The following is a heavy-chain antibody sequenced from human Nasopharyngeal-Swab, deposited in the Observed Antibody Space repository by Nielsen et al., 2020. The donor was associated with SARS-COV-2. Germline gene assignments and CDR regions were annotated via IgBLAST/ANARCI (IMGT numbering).Heavy chain of an antibody. Sequence: GWSLRLSCAASGFTFSNFAMSWVRQSPGKGLEWVSVISGDSDSTYYTDSVRGRFTISRDNSKNTLNLQMNNLRAEDTAIYYCAKDRDSGDDSEEYYHYYGMDVWGQGAPVTVSS. D-gene: IGHD5-12*01. V-gene: IGHV3-23*01. J-gene: IGHJ6*02. CDR2: ISGDSDST. CDR1: GFTFSNFA. CDR3: AKDRDSGDDSEEYYHYYGMDV.